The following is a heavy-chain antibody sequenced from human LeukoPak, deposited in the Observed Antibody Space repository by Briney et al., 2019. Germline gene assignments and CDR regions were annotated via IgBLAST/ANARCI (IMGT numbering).Heavy chain of an antibody. CDR3: ALNPRGYCSGGSCYIGY. J-gene: IGHJ4*02. V-gene: IGHV5-51*01. CDR1: GYSFANYW. Sequence: AESLKISCKGSGYSFANYWIGWVRQMPGKGLEWMGIIYPSDSNTRYNPSFQGQVTISADKSISTAYLQWSSLKASDTAMYYCALNPRGYCSGGSCYIGYWGQGTRVTVSS. CDR2: IYPSDSNT. D-gene: IGHD2-15*01.